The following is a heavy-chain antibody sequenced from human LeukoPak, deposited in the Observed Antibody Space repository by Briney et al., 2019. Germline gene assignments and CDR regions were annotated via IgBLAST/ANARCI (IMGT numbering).Heavy chain of an antibody. Sequence: ASVKVSCKASGYTFTSYDINWVRQATGQGLEWMGWMNPNSSNTGYAQKFQGRVTMTRNTSISTAYMELSSLRSEDTAVYYCARGPGYSGYETPTDYYYYGMDVWGQGTTVTVSS. D-gene: IGHD5-12*01. CDR1: GYTFTSYD. CDR2: MNPNSSNT. V-gene: IGHV1-8*01. J-gene: IGHJ6*02. CDR3: ARGPGYSGYETPTDYYYYGMDV.